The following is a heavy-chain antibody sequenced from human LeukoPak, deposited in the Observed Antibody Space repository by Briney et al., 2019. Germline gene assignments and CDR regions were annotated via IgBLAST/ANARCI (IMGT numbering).Heavy chain of an antibody. V-gene: IGHV3-9*01. J-gene: IGHJ4*02. D-gene: IGHD7-27*01. CDR1: GFTFDDYA. CDR3: AKDGAVRSRSYWGYLDH. CDR2: ISWNSNTI. Sequence: PGGSLRLSCATSGFTFDDYAMDWVRHAPGKGLEWVSGISWNSNTIVYADSVKGRFSISRDNAKNSLYLQMNSLRPEDTALYYCAKDGAVRSRSYWGYLDHWGQGTLVTVSS.